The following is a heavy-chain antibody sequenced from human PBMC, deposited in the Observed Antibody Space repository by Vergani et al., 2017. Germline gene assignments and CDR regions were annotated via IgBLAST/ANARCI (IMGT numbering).Heavy chain of an antibody. Sequence: QVQLVESGGGVVQPGRSLRLSCAASGFTFSSYGMHWVRQAPGKGLEWVAVIWYDGSNKYYADSVKGRFTISRDNSKNTLYLQMNSLRAEDTAVYYCARDRFPYYYGSGSSFGGYDYWGQGTLVTVSS. J-gene: IGHJ4*02. D-gene: IGHD3-10*01. V-gene: IGHV3-33*01. CDR2: IWYDGSNK. CDR3: ARDRFPYYYGSGSSFGGYDY. CDR1: GFTFSSYG.